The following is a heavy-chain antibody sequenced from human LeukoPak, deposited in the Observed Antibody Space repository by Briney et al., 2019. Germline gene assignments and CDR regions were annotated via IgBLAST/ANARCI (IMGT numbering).Heavy chain of an antibody. Sequence: GGSLRLSCAASGFTFKTYAMSWVRQAPGEGLEWVASISAGGLNTYYADSVKGRFTISRDNSKNTLYLQMNSLRAEDTAVYYCAKGVWVVRELIGDAFDLWGQGTMVTVSS. D-gene: IGHD3-10*01. J-gene: IGHJ3*01. V-gene: IGHV3-23*01. CDR3: AKGVWVVRELIGDAFDL. CDR2: ISAGGLNT. CDR1: GFTFKTYA.